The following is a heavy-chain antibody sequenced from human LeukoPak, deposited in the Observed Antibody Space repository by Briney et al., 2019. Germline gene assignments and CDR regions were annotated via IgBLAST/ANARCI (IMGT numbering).Heavy chain of an antibody. D-gene: IGHD4/OR15-4a*01. V-gene: IGHV3-23*01. Sequence: GGSLRLSCAASGFTFSNYAMYWVRQAPGKGLEWVSALSTSGGDTFYADSVKGRFTISRDNSKNTLYLQMNSLRDEDTAVYYCAKGCAQYYFDYWGQGTLVTVSS. CDR3: AKGCAQYYFDY. CDR1: GFTFSNYA. J-gene: IGHJ4*02. CDR2: LSTSGGDT.